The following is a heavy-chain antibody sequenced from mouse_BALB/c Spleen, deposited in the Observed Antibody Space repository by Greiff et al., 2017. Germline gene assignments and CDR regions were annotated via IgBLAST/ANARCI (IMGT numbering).Heavy chain of an antibody. J-gene: IGHJ3*01. Sequence: QVQLQQSGAELAKPGASVKMSCKASGYTFTSYWMHWVKQRPGQGLEWIGYINPSTGYTEYNQKFKDKATLTADKSSSTAYMQLSSLTSEDSAVYYCARSRGYYGNRFAYWGQGTLVTVSA. CDR3: ARSRGYYGNRFAY. V-gene: IGHV1-7*01. CDR2: INPSTGYT. CDR1: GYTFTSYW. D-gene: IGHD2-1*01.